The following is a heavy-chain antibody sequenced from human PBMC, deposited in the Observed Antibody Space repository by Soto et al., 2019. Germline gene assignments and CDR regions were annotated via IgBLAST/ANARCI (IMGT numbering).Heavy chain of an antibody. Sequence: SETLSLTCAVSGGSIISGGYSWIWIRQPPGKGLEWIGYIYHSGSTYYNPSLKSRVTISVDRSKNQFSLKLSSVTAADTAVYYCSRDYRYNWFDPWGQGTLVTVSS. CDR2: IYHSGST. V-gene: IGHV4-30-2*01. CDR3: SRDYRYNWFDP. CDR1: GGSIISGGYS. J-gene: IGHJ5*02. D-gene: IGHD4-4*01.